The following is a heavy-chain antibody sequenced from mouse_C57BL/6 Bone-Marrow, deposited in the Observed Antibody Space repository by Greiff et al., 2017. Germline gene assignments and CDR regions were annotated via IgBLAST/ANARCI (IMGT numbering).Heavy chain of an antibody. CDR2: ISPGSGNT. CDR3: ARDGYYDAMDY. Sequence: QVQLKESGAELARPGASVKLSCKASGYTFTSYGISWVKQRTGQGLEWIGEISPGSGNTYYNEKFKGKATLTADKSSSTAYMELRSLTSEDSAVYFCARDGYYDAMDYWGQGTSVTVSS. CDR1: GYTFTSYG. J-gene: IGHJ4*01. D-gene: IGHD2-3*01. V-gene: IGHV1-81*01.